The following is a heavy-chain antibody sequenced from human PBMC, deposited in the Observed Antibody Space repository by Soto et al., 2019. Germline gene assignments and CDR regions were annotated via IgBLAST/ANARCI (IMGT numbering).Heavy chain of an antibody. V-gene: IGHV1-58*01. CDR2: IVVGSGNT. CDR3: AAVKYCSGGSCRPHYGMDV. J-gene: IGHJ6*02. D-gene: IGHD2-15*01. CDR1: GFTFTSSA. Sequence: ASVKVSCKASGFTFTSSAVQWVRQARGQRLEWIGWIVVGSGNTNYAQKFQERVTITRDMSTSTAYMELSSLRSEDTAVYYCAAVKYCSGGSCRPHYGMDVWGQGNTVTVSS.